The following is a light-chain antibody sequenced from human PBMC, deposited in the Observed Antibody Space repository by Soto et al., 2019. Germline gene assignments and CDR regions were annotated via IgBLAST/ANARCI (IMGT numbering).Light chain of an antibody. CDR1: QSISSW. CDR3: QQYNSLTWT. V-gene: IGKV1-5*03. Sequence: DIQMTQSPSTLSASVGDRVTITCRASQSISSWLAWYQQKPGKAPKLLIYKASSLESGVPSRFSGSGSGTEFTLTISSLQPDDFATYYCQQYNSLTWTFGQGTKAEIK. J-gene: IGKJ1*01. CDR2: KAS.